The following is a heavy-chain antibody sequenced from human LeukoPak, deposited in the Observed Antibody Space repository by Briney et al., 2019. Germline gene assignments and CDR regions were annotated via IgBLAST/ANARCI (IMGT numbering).Heavy chain of an antibody. CDR2: IYYSGST. J-gene: IGHJ4*02. CDR1: GGSISSSSYY. Sequence: SETLSLTCTVSGGSISSSSYYWGWIRQPPGKGLEWIGSIYYSGSTYYNPSLKSRVTISVDTSKNQFSPKLSSVTAADTAVYYCARRYYFDYWGQGTLVTVSS. CDR3: ARRYYFDY. V-gene: IGHV4-39*01.